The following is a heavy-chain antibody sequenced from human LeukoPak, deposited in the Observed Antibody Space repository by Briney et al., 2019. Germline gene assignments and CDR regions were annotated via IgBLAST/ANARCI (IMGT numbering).Heavy chain of an antibody. J-gene: IGHJ4*02. CDR3: AADTGDYDYVWGSYRFDY. D-gene: IGHD3-16*02. CDR2: IVVGSGNT. Sequence: SVKVSCKASGFTFTSSAMQWVRQARGQRLEWIGWIVVGSGNTNYAQKFQERVTITRDMSTSTAYMELSGLRSEDTAVYYCAADTGDYDYVWGSYRFDYWGQGTLVTVSS. V-gene: IGHV1-58*02. CDR1: GFTFTSSA.